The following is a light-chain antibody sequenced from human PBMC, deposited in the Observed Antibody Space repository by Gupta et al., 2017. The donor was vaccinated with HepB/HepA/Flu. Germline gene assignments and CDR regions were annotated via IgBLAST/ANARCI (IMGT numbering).Light chain of an antibody. V-gene: IGLV1-51*01. CDR1: SSNSGNNY. Sequence: QSVLTQPPSVSAAPGQKVTLPCSGTSSNSGNNYGSWFQQLPGTASILRMYDNERRPSGMPDRFSGYKSGTSDNRGINGLQTGDEADDDGGTWDNSLSAGVFGGGTKLTVL. J-gene: IGLJ3*02. CDR2: DNE. CDR3: GTWDNSLSAGV.